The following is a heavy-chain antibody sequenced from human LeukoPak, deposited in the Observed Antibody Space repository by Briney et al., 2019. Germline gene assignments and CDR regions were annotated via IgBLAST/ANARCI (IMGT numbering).Heavy chain of an antibody. CDR1: GGSISSYY. CDR3: ARGPTADFWSGYHYYYYYYMHV. J-gene: IGHJ6*03. Sequence: SETLSLTCTVSGGSISSYYWSWIRQPAGKGLEWIGRIYTSGSTNYNPSLKSRVTISVDTSKSQFTLKLSSVTAADTAVYYCARGPTADFWSGYHYYYYYYMHVWGKGTTVTVSS. V-gene: IGHV4-4*07. CDR2: IYTSGST. D-gene: IGHD3-3*01.